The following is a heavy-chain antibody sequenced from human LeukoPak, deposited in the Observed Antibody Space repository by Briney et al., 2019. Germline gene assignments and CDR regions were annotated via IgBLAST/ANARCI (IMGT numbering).Heavy chain of an antibody. J-gene: IGHJ6*02. CDR1: GFTFSSYA. CDR2: ISFDGSDK. CDR3: ARDLDSSGWTPNGYGRDV. V-gene: IGHV3-30-3*01. Sequence: GGSLRLSCAASGFTFSSYAMHWVRQAPGKGLEWVAVISFDGSDKYYADSVKGRFTISRDNSKNTLYLQMNSLRAEDTAVYYCARDLDSSGWTPNGYGRDVWGQGTTVTVSS. D-gene: IGHD6-19*01.